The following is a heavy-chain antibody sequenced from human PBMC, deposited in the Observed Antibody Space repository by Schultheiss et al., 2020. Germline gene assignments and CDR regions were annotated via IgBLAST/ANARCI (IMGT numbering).Heavy chain of an antibody. V-gene: IGHV3-21*01. Sequence: GESLKISCATSGFIFSDASMTWVRQAPGKGLEWVSSISSSSTYIYYADSVKGRFTISRDNAKNSLYLQMNSLRAEDTAVYYCARGGVPDYWGQGTLVTVSS. D-gene: IGHD2-2*01. CDR1: GFIFSDAS. CDR2: ISSSSTYI. CDR3: ARGGVPDY. J-gene: IGHJ4*02.